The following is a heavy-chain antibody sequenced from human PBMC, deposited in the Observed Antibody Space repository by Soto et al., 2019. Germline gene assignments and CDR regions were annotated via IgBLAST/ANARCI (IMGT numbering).Heavy chain of an antibody. CDR3: ARLDDYGDSRAFDI. CDR2: IYYSGST. CDR1: GGYISSYY. V-gene: IGHV4-59*08. J-gene: IGHJ3*02. D-gene: IGHD4-17*01. Sequence: PSETLSLTCTVSGGYISSYYWSWIRQPPGKGLEWIGYIYYSGSTNYNPSLKSRVTISVDTSKNQFSLKLSSVTAADTAVYYCARLDDYGDSRAFDIWGQGTMVTVSS.